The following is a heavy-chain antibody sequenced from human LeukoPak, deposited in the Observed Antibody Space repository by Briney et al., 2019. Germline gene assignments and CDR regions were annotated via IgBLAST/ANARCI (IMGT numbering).Heavy chain of an antibody. D-gene: IGHD3-9*01. Sequence: PGGSLRLSCAASGFTFSSCWMSWVRQAPGKGLEWVANIKQDGSEKYYVDSVKGRFTISRDNAKNSLYLQMNSLRAEDTAVYYCARDRVLRYFDWLLSDYYYYYYMDVWGKGTTVTISS. CDR1: GFTFSSCW. CDR2: IKQDGSEK. J-gene: IGHJ6*03. CDR3: ARDRVLRYFDWLLSDYYYYYYMDV. V-gene: IGHV3-7*01.